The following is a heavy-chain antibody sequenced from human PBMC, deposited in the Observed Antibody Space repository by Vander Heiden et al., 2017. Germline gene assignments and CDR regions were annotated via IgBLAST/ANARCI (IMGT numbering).Heavy chain of an antibody. V-gene: IGHV4-34*01. CDR3: ARVPYTAMAVDY. Sequence: QVQLQQWGAGLFRPSETLSLTCAVYGGSFRGYYWSWIRPPPGKGLEWIGEINHSGSTNYNPSLKSRVTISVDTSKNQFSLKVRYVTAADTAVYYCARVPYTAMAVDYWGQGNLVTVSS. CDR1: GGSFRGYY. CDR2: INHSGST. D-gene: IGHD5-18*01. J-gene: IGHJ4*02.